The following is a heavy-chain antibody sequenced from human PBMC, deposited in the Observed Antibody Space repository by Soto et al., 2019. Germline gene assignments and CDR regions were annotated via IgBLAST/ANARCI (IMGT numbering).Heavy chain of an antibody. V-gene: IGHV3-23*01. CDR1: GFTFSSYA. D-gene: IGHD3-10*01. CDR3: AKDHQLWFGELLWDY. J-gene: IGHJ4*02. Sequence: EVQLLESGGGLVQPGGSLRLSWAASGFTFSSYAMSWVRQAPGKGLEWVSAISGSGGSTYYADSVKGRFTISRDNSKNTLYLQMNSLRAEDTAVYYCAKDHQLWFGELLWDYWGQGTLVTVSS. CDR2: ISGSGGST.